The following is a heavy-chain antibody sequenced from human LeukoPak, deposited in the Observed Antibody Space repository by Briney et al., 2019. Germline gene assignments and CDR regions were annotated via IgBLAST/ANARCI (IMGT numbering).Heavy chain of an antibody. CDR1: GFTFSS. Sequence: GGSLRLSCAASGFTFSSMNWVRQAPGKGLEWVSSIRSSSSYIYYADAVKGRFTISRDNAKNSLYLQMNSLRAEDTAVYYCARGKLVAVAAFDYWGQGTLVTVSS. CDR2: IRSSSSYI. V-gene: IGHV3-21*01. D-gene: IGHD6-19*01. CDR3: ARGKLVAVAAFDY. J-gene: IGHJ4*02.